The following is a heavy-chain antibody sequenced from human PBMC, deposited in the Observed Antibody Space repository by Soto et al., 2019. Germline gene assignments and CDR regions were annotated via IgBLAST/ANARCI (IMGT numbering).Heavy chain of an antibody. CDR3: ARGLYGSGSYYKN. Sequence: SETLSLTCAVYGGSFSGYYWSWIRQPPGKGLEWIGEINHSGSTNYNPSLKSRVTISVDPSKNQFSLKLSSVTAADTAVYYCARGLYGSGSYYKNWGQGTLVTVSS. D-gene: IGHD3-10*01. J-gene: IGHJ4*02. V-gene: IGHV4-34*01. CDR1: GGSFSGYY. CDR2: INHSGST.